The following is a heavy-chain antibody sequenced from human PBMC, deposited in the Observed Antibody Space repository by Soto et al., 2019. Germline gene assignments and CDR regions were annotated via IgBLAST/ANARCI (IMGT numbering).Heavy chain of an antibody. CDR3: ARELPNSSGWYRPFDD. CDR2: IIAIFGTA. Sequence: QVQLVQSGAEVKKPGSSVKVSCKASGGTFSSYAISWVRQAPGQGLEWMGGIIAIFGTANYAQKFQGRVTITADESTSTDYMELSSLRSEDTAVYYCARELPNSSGWYRPFDDWGQGTLVTVSS. D-gene: IGHD6-19*01. CDR1: GGTFSSYA. J-gene: IGHJ4*02. V-gene: IGHV1-69*01.